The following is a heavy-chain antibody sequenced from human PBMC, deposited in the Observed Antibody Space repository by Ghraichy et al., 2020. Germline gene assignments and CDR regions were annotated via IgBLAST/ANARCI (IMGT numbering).Heavy chain of an antibody. D-gene: IGHD6-13*01. CDR3: ARQRNSRSAAAGTYYYYSMDV. J-gene: IGHJ6*02. CDR1: GGSISSSSYY. Sequence: SETLSLTCTVSGGSISSSSYYWGWIRQPPGKGLEWIGSIYYSGSTYYNPSLKSRVTISVDTSKNQFSLKLSSVTAADTAVYYCARQRNSRSAAAGTYYYYSMDVWGQGTTVTVSS. CDR2: IYYSGST. V-gene: IGHV4-39*01.